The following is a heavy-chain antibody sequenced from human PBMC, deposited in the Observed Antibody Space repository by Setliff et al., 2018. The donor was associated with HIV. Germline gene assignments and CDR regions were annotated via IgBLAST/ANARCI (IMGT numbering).Heavy chain of an antibody. Sequence: GGSLRLSCAASGFIFSSYTMHWIRQAPGKGLEWVAVIRSDGSNRDYADSVKGRFAISRDNSKNTLYLQMDNLRAEDTAVYYCARDFQGLQAGWFGPWGQGVQVTVSS. CDR1: GFIFSSYT. J-gene: IGHJ5*02. D-gene: IGHD6-25*01. CDR3: ARDFQGLQAGWFGP. V-gene: IGHV3-30*09. CDR2: IRSDGSNR.